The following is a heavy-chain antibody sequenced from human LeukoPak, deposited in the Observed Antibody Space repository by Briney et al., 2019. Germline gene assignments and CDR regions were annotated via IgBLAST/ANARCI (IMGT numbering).Heavy chain of an antibody. CDR3: ARAGRYCSGGSCYYIY. CDR1: GYTFTGYY. CDR2: INPNSGGT. V-gene: IGHV1-2*06. D-gene: IGHD2-15*01. Sequence: ASVKVSCKASGYTFTGYYMHWVRQAPGQGLEWMGRINPNSGGTNYETKLKGRVTMTRDTSISTAYMELSRLRSDDTAVYYCARAGRYCSGGSCYYIYWGQGTLVTVSS. J-gene: IGHJ4*02.